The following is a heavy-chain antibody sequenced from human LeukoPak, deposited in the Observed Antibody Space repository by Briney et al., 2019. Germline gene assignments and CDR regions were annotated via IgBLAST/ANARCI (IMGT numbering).Heavy chain of an antibody. CDR2: ISYDGSNK. CDR3: ARDGGASHFDP. J-gene: IGHJ5*02. CDR1: GFTFSSYA. V-gene: IGHV3-30-3*01. Sequence: GRSLRPSCAASGFTFSSYAMHWVRQAPGKGLEWVAVISYDGSNKYYADSVKGRFTISRDNSKNTLYLQMNSLRAEDTAVYYCARDGGASHFDPWGQGTLVTVSS. D-gene: IGHD3-3*01.